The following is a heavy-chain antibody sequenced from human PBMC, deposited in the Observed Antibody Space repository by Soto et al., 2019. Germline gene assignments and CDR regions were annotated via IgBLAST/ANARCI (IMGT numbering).Heavy chain of an antibody. Sequence: GGSLRLSCAASGFTVSSNYMSWVRQAPGKGLEWVSVIYSGGSTYYADSVKGRFTISRDNSKNTLYLQMNSLRAEDTAVDYCARERRSAYSSGWYYYYGMDVWGQGTTVTVSS. D-gene: IGHD6-19*01. CDR2: IYSGGST. J-gene: IGHJ6*02. CDR1: GFTVSSNY. V-gene: IGHV3-66*01. CDR3: ARERRSAYSSGWYYYYGMDV.